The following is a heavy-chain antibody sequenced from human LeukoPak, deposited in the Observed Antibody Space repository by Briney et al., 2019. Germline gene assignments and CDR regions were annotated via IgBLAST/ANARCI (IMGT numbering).Heavy chain of an antibody. CDR3: ARRVPYGSGSYYNPLGY. J-gene: IGHJ4*02. CDR2: INPSGGST. D-gene: IGHD3-10*01. Sequence: ASVKVSCKASGYTFTSYAMNWVRQAPGQGLEWMGIINPSGGSTSYAQKFQGRVTMTRDTSTSTVYMELSSLRSEDTAVYYCARRVPYGSGSYYNPLGYWGQGTLVTVSS. V-gene: IGHV1-46*01. CDR1: GYTFTSYA.